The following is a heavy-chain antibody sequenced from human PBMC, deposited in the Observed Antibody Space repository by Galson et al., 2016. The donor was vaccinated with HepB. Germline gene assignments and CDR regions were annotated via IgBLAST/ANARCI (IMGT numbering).Heavy chain of an antibody. CDR3: AKGRGLAVVSNYLDH. V-gene: IGHV3-30*18. CDR1: GFTFSSYG. D-gene: IGHD6-19*01. J-gene: IGHJ4*02. Sequence: SLRLSCAVSGFTFSSYGMHWVRQAPGKGLEWVAVISYDVFTTYYGDSVRGRLTVSRDHSKNTLYLQMNNLRPDDTAIYYCAKGRGLAVVSNYLDHWGQGTLVTVSS. CDR2: ISYDVFTT.